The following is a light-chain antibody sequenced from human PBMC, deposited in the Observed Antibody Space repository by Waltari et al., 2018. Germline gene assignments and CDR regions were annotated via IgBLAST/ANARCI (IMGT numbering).Light chain of an antibody. CDR2: AAS. CDR3: MQGLQSPT. J-gene: IGKJ4*01. Sequence: DVQVTQSPSSLSASVGDSVTITCRTSQDIDRYLIWYQQKPGNAPKLLIYAASYLQSGVPSRFSGSGSGTDFTLKISRVEADDVGIYYCMQGLQSPTFGGGTKVEIK. V-gene: IGKV1-39*01. CDR1: QDIDRY.